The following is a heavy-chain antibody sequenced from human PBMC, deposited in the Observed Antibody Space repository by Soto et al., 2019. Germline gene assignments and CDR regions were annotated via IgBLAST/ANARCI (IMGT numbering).Heavy chain of an antibody. CDR1: GGSISSSSYY. CDR2: IYYSGST. CDR3: ARHLIAAAGTGRWFDP. D-gene: IGHD6-13*01. V-gene: IGHV4-39*01. J-gene: IGHJ5*02. Sequence: SETLSLTCTVSGGSISSSSYYWGWIRQPPGKGLEWIGSIYYSGSTSYNPSLKSRVTISVDTSKNQFSLKLSSVTAADTAVYYCARHLIAAAGTGRWFDPWGQGTLVTVSS.